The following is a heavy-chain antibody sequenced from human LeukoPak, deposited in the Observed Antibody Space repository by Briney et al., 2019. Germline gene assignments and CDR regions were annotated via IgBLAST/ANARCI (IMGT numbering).Heavy chain of an antibody. D-gene: IGHD5-24*01. V-gene: IGHV1-69*13. CDR2: IIPIFGTA. Sequence: SVTVSFKASGYTFTGYYIHWVRQAPGQGLEWMGGIIPIFGTANYAQKFQGRVTITADESTSTAYMELSSLRSEDTAVYYCARDLEVEMATSRDAFDIWGQGTMVTVSS. J-gene: IGHJ3*02. CDR1: GYTFTGYY. CDR3: ARDLEVEMATSRDAFDI.